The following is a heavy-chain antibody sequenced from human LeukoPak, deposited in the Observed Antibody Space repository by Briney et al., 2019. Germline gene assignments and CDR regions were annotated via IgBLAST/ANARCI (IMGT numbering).Heavy chain of an antibody. Sequence: PSETLSLTCAVYGGSFSGYYWNWIRQPPGKGLEWIGEINNSGSTNYNPSLKSRVTISRDTSKNQFSLKLSSVTAADTAVYYCARGIQLWLIDYWGQGTLVTVSS. CDR3: ARGIQLWLIDY. CDR2: INNSGST. J-gene: IGHJ4*02. CDR1: GGSFSGYY. D-gene: IGHD5-18*01. V-gene: IGHV4-34*01.